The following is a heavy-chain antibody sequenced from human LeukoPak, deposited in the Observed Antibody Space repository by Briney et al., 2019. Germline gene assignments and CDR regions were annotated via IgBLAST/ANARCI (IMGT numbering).Heavy chain of an antibody. Sequence: PGRSLRLSCAASGFTFDDYAMHWVRQAPGKGLEWVSGISWNSGSIGYADSVKGRFTISRDNAKNSLYLQMNSLRAEDTALYYCAKSLGATFYYYGMDVWGQGTTVTVSS. J-gene: IGHJ6*02. D-gene: IGHD1-26*01. CDR2: ISWNSGSI. CDR1: GFTFDDYA. V-gene: IGHV3-9*01. CDR3: AKSLGATFYYYGMDV.